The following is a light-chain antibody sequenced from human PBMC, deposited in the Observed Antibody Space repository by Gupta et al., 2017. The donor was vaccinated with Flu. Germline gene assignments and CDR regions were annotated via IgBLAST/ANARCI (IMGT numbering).Light chain of an antibody. CDR3: QQYDSYSYT. CDR1: QSITSS. Sequence: DTQMTPFPSPLSAYVGDRVTITLRASQSITSSLAWYQQKPGKAPKLLIYKASTVETGVPSRFSGSGSGTEFTLTISSLQPDDFATYYCQQYDSYSYTFGRGTXVEIK. V-gene: IGKV1-5*03. CDR2: KAS. J-gene: IGKJ4*01.